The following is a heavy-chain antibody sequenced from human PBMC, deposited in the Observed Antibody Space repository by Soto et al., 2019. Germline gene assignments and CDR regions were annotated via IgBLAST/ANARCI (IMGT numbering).Heavy chain of an antibody. CDR1: GGTFSSYA. J-gene: IGHJ6*02. V-gene: IGHV1-69*12. D-gene: IGHD1-26*01. CDR3: ASHSGSSPEGRYYYNMDV. CDR2: IIPIFGTA. Sequence: QVQLVQSGAEVKKPGSSVKVSCKASGGTFSSYAISWVRQAPGQGLEWMGGIIPIFGTADYAQKFQGRVTSTADESTSTAYMERSSLRSEDTAVYYCASHSGSSPEGRYYYNMDVWGQGTTVTVSS.